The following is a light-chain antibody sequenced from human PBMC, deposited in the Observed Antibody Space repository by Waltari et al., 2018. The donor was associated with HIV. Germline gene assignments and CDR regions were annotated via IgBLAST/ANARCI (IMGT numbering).Light chain of an antibody. CDR2: QVS. CDR1: QSLGHSDGRTY. J-gene: IGKJ2*01. Sequence: DTVMTQTPLSLTVTLGQPASISCRSDQSLGHSDGRTYLSWHHQRPGQPPRLLIYQVSKRFSGVPDRFSGSWAWTDFTLKISRVEAEDVGVYYCMQRTHIPHTFGRGTKLEV. CDR3: MQRTHIPHT. V-gene: IGKV2-24*01.